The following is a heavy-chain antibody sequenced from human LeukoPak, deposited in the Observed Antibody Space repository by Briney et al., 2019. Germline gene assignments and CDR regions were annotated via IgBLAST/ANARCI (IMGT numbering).Heavy chain of an antibody. J-gene: IGHJ3*02. V-gene: IGHV4-39*01. CDR1: GGSISSSSYY. CDR2: IYYSGST. D-gene: IGHD3-22*01. Sequence: SETLSLTCTVSGGSISSSSYYWGWIRQPPGKGLEWIGSIYYSGSTYYNPSLKSRVTISVDTSKNQFSLKLSSVTAADTAVYYCARQVEVITMIVDRPVANAFDIWCQGTMVTVSS. CDR3: ARQVEVITMIVDRPVANAFDI.